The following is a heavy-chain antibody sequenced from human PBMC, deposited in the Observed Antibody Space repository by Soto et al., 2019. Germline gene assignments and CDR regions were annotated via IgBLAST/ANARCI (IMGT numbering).Heavy chain of an antibody. D-gene: IGHD1-26*01. CDR1: GYRFNTYW. J-gene: IGHJ4*02. Sequence: GAALKISWERCGYRFNTYWSGWVRQMPGKGLEWIAIIYPGDSDTRYSPPFQGQVTISADKPITTAHLQWRSMHASATAMYYCARRHHSGSYCDYWGQGTLVTVSS. CDR3: ARRHHSGSYCDY. V-gene: IGHV5-51*04. CDR2: IYPGDSDT.